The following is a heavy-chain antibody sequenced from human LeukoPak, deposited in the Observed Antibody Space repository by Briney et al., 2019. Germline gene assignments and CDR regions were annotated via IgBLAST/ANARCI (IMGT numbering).Heavy chain of an antibody. J-gene: IGHJ6*03. CDR1: GYTFTSYG. Sequence: GASVKVSCKASGYTFTSYGISWVRQAPGQGLEWMGWISAYNGNTIYAQKLQGRVTMTTDTSTSTTYMELRSLRSDDTAVYYCARDPGTMLRGSRRGYDGNYYYMDVWGKGTTVTISS. D-gene: IGHD3-10*01. V-gene: IGHV1-18*01. CDR3: ARDPGTMLRGSRRGYDGNYYYMDV. CDR2: ISAYNGNT.